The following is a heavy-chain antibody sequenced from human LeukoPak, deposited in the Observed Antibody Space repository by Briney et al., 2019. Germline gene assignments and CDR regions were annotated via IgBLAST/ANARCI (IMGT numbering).Heavy chain of an antibody. V-gene: IGHV3-23*01. J-gene: IGHJ3*02. Sequence: GGSLRLSCAASGFTFSTYAMSWVRQAPGKGLQWVSSISDSGGSTYYADSVKGRFTISRDNSKNTLYLQMNSLRAEDTAVYYCAKPSYYDSSAYAFDIWGQGTMVTVSS. CDR2: ISDSGGST. CDR3: AKPSYYDSSAYAFDI. D-gene: IGHD3-22*01. CDR1: GFTFSTYA.